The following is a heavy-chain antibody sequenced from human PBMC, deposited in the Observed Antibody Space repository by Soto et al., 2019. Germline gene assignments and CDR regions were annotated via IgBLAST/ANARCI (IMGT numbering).Heavy chain of an antibody. CDR3: ARDSGWGLADYYGMDV. V-gene: IGHV4-59*01. CDR1: GGSISSYY. Sequence: SETLSLTCTVSGGSISSYYWSWIRQPPGKGLEWIGYIYYSGSTNYNPSLKSRVTISVDTSKNQFSLKLGSVTAADTALYYCARDSGWGLADYYGMDVWGQGTTVTVSS. CDR2: IYYSGST. D-gene: IGHD1-26*01. J-gene: IGHJ6*02.